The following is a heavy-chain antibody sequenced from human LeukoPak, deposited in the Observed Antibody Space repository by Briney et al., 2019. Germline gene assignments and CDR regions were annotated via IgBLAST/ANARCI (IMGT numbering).Heavy chain of an antibody. CDR3: ASDYGSGSYRFDY. V-gene: IGHV4-30-4*02. D-gene: IGHD3-10*01. J-gene: IGHJ4*02. Sequence: SETLSLTCTVSGGSISSGDYYWSWIRQPPGKGLEWIGYIYYSGSTYYNPSLKSRVTISVDTSKDQFSLKLSSVTDADTAVYYCASDYGSGSYRFDYWGQGTLATVSS. CDR1: GGSISSGDYY. CDR2: IYYSGST.